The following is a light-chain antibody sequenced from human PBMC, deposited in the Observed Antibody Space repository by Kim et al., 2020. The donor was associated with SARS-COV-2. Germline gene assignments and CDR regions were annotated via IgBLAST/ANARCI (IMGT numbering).Light chain of an antibody. Sequence: GDRVTVACRASRSIAGYLPWYQQKAGQAPTLLISGASNLQTGVPSRFSGSGSGTDFTLTITSLQAEDFAVYFCQQSYSAQYTFGQGTKLEIK. J-gene: IGKJ2*01. CDR3: QQSYSAQYT. CDR2: GAS. CDR1: RSIAGY. V-gene: IGKV1-39*01.